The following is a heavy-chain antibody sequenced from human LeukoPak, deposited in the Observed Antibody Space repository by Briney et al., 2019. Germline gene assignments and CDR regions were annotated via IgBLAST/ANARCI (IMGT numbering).Heavy chain of an antibody. CDR2: ISGSGGST. V-gene: IGHV3-23*01. J-gene: IGHJ4*02. CDR1: GFTFSSYA. D-gene: IGHD5-18*01. Sequence: GGSLRLSCAASGFTFSSYAMSWVRQAPGKGLEWVSAISGSGGSTYYADSVKGRFTISRDNSKNTLYLQMNSLRAEDTAVYYCAKDRRYSYGRSGYFDYWGQGTLVTVSS. CDR3: AKDRRYSYGRSGYFDY.